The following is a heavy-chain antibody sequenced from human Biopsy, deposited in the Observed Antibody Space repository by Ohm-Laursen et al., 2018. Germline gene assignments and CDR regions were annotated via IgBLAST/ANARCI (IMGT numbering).Heavy chain of an antibody. Sequence: SDTLSLTCVVYGESFNGYYWRWIRQTPGKGLEWIGEINHSGRTNYNPSLKSRVTISVDTSKNQFSLKVRSVTAADTAVYYCVRGVDYYDPYHYYALDVWGQGTTVTVSS. CDR3: VRGVDYYDPYHYYALDV. D-gene: IGHD3-22*01. CDR1: GESFNGYY. V-gene: IGHV4-34*01. J-gene: IGHJ6*02. CDR2: INHSGRT.